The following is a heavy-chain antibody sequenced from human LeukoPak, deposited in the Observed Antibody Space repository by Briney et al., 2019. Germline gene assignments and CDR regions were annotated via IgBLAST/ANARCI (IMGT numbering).Heavy chain of an antibody. J-gene: IGHJ3*02. CDR2: ISSSSSYI. Sequence: PGGSLRLSCAASGFTFSSYSMNWVRQAPGKGLEWVSSISSSSSYIYYADSVKGRFTISRDNAKNSLYLQMNSLRAEDTAVYYCARVSVVVTEDAFDIWGQGTMVTVSS. V-gene: IGHV3-21*01. D-gene: IGHD2-21*02. CDR3: ARVSVVVTEDAFDI. CDR1: GFTFSSYS.